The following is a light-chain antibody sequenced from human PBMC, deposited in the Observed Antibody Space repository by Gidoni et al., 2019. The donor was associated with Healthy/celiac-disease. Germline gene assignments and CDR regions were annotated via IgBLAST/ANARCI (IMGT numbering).Light chain of an antibody. CDR2: EVS. J-gene: IGLJ2*01. Sequence: QSALTQPASVSGSPGQSITISCTGTSRDVGGYNYVSWYQQHPGKAPKLMIYEVSNWPSGVSNRFSGSKSGNTASLTISGLQAEDEAEYYCSSYTSSSTVVFGGGTKLTVL. V-gene: IGLV2-14*01. CDR1: SRDVGGYNY. CDR3: SSYTSSSTVV.